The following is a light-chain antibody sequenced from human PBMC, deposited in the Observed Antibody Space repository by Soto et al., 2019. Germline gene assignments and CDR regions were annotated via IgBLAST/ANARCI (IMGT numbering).Light chain of an antibody. CDR1: QSVSSN. V-gene: IGKV3-15*01. J-gene: IGKJ1*01. CDR2: AAS. Sequence: EIVMTQSPATLSVSPGERATLSCRASQSVSSNLAWYQQKPGQAPRLLIYAASTRATGIPARFSGSGSGTEFTLTISSLQSEDFAVYYCQQYSKWPAFGQGTKVEIK. CDR3: QQYSKWPA.